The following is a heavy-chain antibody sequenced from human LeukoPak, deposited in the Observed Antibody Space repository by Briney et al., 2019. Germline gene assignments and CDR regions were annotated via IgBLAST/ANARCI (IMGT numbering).Heavy chain of an antibody. CDR2: ISGSGGTT. V-gene: IGHV3-23*01. CDR1: GFTLSNYV. Sequence: GGSLRLSCAVSGFTLSNYVLSWVRQAPGKGLEWVSAISGSGGTTYYAASVKGRFTISRDNAKNSLYLQMNSLRAEDTAVYYCARRSYWGQGTLVTVSS. CDR3: ARRSY. J-gene: IGHJ4*02.